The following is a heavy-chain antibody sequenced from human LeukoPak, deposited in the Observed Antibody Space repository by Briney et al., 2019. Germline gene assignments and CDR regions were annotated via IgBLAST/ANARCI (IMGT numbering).Heavy chain of an antibody. CDR3: ARVAAGYSSGYYFPFDY. D-gene: IGHD3-22*01. J-gene: IGHJ4*02. CDR2: IYYSGST. Sequence: SETLSLTCTVSGGSISSSSYYWSWIRQPPGKGLEWIGYIYYSGSTNYNPSLKSRVTISVDTSKNQFSLKLSSVTAADTAVYYCARVAAGYSSGYYFPFDYWGQGTLVTVSS. CDR1: GGSISSSSYY. V-gene: IGHV4-61*01.